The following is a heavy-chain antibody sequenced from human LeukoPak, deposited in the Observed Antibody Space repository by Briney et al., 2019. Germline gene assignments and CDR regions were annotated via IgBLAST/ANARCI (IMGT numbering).Heavy chain of an antibody. D-gene: IGHD3-3*01. CDR1: GFTFSNAW. Sequence: PGGSLRLSCAASGFTFSNAWMSWVRQAPGKGLEWVGRIKSKTDGGTTDYAAPVKGRFTISRDDSKNTLYLQMNSLKTEDTAVYYCTTEGYDFWSGYYASGMDVWGQGTTVTVSS. J-gene: IGHJ6*02. CDR2: IKSKTDGGTT. V-gene: IGHV3-15*01. CDR3: TTEGYDFWSGYYASGMDV.